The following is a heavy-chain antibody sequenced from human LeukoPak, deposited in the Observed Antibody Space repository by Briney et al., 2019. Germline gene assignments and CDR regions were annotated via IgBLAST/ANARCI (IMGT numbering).Heavy chain of an antibody. J-gene: IGHJ6*03. CDR1: GFTVSSNY. V-gene: IGHV4-4*02. Sequence: GSLRLSCAASGFTVSSNYMSWVRQPPGKGLEWIGEIYHSGSTNYNPSLKSRVTISVDKSKNQFSLKLSSVTAADTAVYYCARGRARKTSYMDVWGKGTTVTVSS. CDR3: ARGRARKTSYMDV. D-gene: IGHD1-7*01. CDR2: IYHSGST.